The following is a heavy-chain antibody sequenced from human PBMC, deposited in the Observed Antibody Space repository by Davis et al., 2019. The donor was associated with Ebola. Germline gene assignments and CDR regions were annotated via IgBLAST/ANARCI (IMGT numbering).Heavy chain of an antibody. V-gene: IGHV1-69*06. CDR3: ARNCKERAKESYRSSSVCWFDP. CDR2: IIPIFGTA. Sequence: SSVPVSCKASGGTFSSYAISWVRLAPGLGLEWMGGIIPIFGTANYAQKFQGRVTITADKSTSTAYMELSSLRSEDTAVYYCARNCKERAKESYRSSSVCWFDPWGQGTLVTVSS. D-gene: IGHD6-6*01. J-gene: IGHJ5*02. CDR1: GGTFSSYA.